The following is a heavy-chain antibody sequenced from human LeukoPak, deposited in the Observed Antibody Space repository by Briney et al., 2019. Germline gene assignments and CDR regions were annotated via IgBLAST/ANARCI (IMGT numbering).Heavy chain of an antibody. V-gene: IGHV1-24*01. CDR1: GYTLTELS. J-gene: IGHJ4*02. Sequence: GASVKVSCKVSGYTLTELSMHWVRQAPGKGLEWMGGFDPEDGETIYAQKFQGRVTMTEDTSTDTAYMELSSLRSEDTAVYYCARVKGDTLLWFGESTDNYFDYWGQGTLVTVSS. D-gene: IGHD3-10*01. CDR2: FDPEDGET. CDR3: ARVKGDTLLWFGESTDNYFDY.